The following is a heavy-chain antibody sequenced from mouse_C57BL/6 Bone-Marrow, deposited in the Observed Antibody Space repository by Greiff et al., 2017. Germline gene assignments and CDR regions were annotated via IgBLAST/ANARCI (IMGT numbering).Heavy chain of an antibody. CDR2: IHPNSGST. J-gene: IGHJ2*01. CDR1: GYTFTSYW. Sequence: QVQLQQPGAELVKPGASVKLSCKASGYTFTSYWMHWVKQRPGQGLEWIGMIHPNSGSTNYNEKFKSKATLTVDKSSSTAYMQLSSLTSEDSAVYYCAKRGGGNYDDYFDYWGKGTTLTVSS. CDR3: AKRGGGNYDDYFDY. V-gene: IGHV1-64*01. D-gene: IGHD2-1*01.